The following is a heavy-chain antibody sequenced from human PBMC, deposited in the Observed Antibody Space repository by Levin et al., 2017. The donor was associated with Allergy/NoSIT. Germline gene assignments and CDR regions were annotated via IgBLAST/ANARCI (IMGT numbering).Heavy chain of an antibody. V-gene: IGHV1-69*06. CDR3: ARDHDYGDYPGVFSYSPGYYDGMDV. CDR1: GGTFSSYA. CDR2: IIPIFGTA. Sequence: GASVKVSCKASGGTFSSYAISWVRQAPGQGLEWMGGIIPIFGTANYAQKFQGRVTITADKSTSTAYMELSSLRSEDTAVYYCARDHDYGDYPGVFSYSPGYYDGMDVWGQGTTVTVSS. D-gene: IGHD4-17*01. J-gene: IGHJ6*02.